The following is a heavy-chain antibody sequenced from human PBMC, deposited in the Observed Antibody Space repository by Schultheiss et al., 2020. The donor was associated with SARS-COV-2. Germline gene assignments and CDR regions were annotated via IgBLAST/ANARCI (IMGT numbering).Heavy chain of an antibody. Sequence: GGSLRLSCAASGFTFSSYGMHWVRQAPGKGLEWVSAISGSGGSTYYADSVKGRFTISRDNSKNTLYLQMNSLRAEDTAVYYCASRYCSSTSCLRPTFDAFDIWGQGTMVTVSS. CDR3: ASRYCSSTSCLRPTFDAFDI. V-gene: IGHV3-23*01. CDR1: GFTFSSYG. CDR2: ISGSGGST. J-gene: IGHJ3*02. D-gene: IGHD2-2*01.